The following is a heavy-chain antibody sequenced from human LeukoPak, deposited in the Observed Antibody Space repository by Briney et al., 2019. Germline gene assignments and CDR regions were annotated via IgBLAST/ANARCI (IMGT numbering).Heavy chain of an antibody. D-gene: IGHD2-15*01. CDR2: ISGYNGNT. Sequence: ASVKVSCKSSGYTFTSYGISWVRQAPGQGLEWMGWISGYNGNTNYAEKFQGRVTMTTDTSTSTAYMEVRSLRSDDTAVYYCARDQFLLGYCSVGRGCRRAYYFDYWGQGTLVTVSS. CDR3: ARDQFLLGYCSVGRGCRRAYYFDY. CDR1: GYTFTSYG. V-gene: IGHV1-18*01. J-gene: IGHJ4*02.